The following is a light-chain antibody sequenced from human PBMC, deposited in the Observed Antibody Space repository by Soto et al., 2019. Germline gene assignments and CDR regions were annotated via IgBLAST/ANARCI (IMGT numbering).Light chain of an antibody. J-gene: IGLJ1*01. V-gene: IGLV2-14*01. Sequence: QSALTQPASVSGSPGQSITISCTGTSSDVGGYNYVSWYQQHPGKAPKTIIYEVSNRPSGVSNRFSGSKSGNTASLTISGLQAEDEADYYCSSCTTSRTRYVFGTGTQLTVL. CDR2: EVS. CDR1: SSDVGGYNY. CDR3: SSCTTSRTRYV.